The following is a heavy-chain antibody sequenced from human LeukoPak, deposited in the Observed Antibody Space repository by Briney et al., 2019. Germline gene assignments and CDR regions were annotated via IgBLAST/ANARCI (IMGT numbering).Heavy chain of an antibody. CDR1: GWAFSGYY. CDR3: ARFGSSTWYKGAFDI. D-gene: IGHD1-1*01. Sequence: KPSETLSPTLAVYGWAFSGYYWSWVRPPPGKGLEWIGEIVHSGNTKYNPSLKSRVTISVDTSKNQFSLNLTSVTAADTAVYYCARFGSSTWYKGAFDIWGQGTMVTVAS. V-gene: IGHV4-34*12. J-gene: IGHJ3*02. CDR2: IVHSGNT.